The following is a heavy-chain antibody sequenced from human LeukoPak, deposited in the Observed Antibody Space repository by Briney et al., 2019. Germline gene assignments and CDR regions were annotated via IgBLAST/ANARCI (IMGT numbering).Heavy chain of an antibody. V-gene: IGHV3-30-3*01. J-gene: IGHJ4*02. CDR1: GFTFSSYA. D-gene: IGHD3-22*01. Sequence: GGSLRLSCAASGFTFSSYAMHWVRQAPGKGLEWVAVISYDGSNKYYADSVKGRFTISRDNSKNTLYLQMNSLRAEDTAVYYCAREGYYYDSSGYYPFDYWGQGTLVTVSS. CDR2: ISYDGSNK. CDR3: AREGYYYDSSGYYPFDY.